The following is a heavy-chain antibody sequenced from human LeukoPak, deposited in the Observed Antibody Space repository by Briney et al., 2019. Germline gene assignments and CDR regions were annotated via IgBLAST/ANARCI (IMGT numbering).Heavy chain of an antibody. CDR1: GFTFSSYE. D-gene: IGHD6-19*01. CDR3: ARDRSGWYKWFDP. Sequence: GGSLRLSCAASGFTFSSYEMNWVRQAPGKGLEWVSYVSSDGTNMYYADSVKGRFTISRDNAKNSLYLQMNSLRVEDTAVYYCARDRSGWYKWFDPWGQGTLVTVSS. CDR2: VSSDGTNM. V-gene: IGHV3-48*03. J-gene: IGHJ5*02.